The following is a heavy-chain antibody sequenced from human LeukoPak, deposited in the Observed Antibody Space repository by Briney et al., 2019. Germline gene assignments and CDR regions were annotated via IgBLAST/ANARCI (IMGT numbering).Heavy chain of an antibody. CDR2: ISAYNGNT. CDR1: GYTFTSYG. V-gene: IGHV1-18*01. Sequence: ASVKVSCKASGYTFTSYGISWVRQAPGQGLEWMGWISAYNGNTNYAQKFQGRVTITADESTSTAYMELSSLRSEDTAVYYCARDLGTISSWYFDLWGRGTLVTVSS. J-gene: IGHJ2*01. CDR3: ARDLGTISSWYFDL. D-gene: IGHD1-1*01.